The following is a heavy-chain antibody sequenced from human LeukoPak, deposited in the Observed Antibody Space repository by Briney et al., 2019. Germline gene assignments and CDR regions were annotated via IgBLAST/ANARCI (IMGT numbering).Heavy chain of an antibody. CDR1: GFTFSSYG. Sequence: PGGSLRLSCAASGFTFSSYGMHWVRQAPGKGLEWVAVISYDGSNKYYADSVKGRFTISRDNSKNTLYLQMNSLRAEDTAVYYCAKDTAMAVDYWGQGSLVAVSS. V-gene: IGHV3-30*18. J-gene: IGHJ4*02. CDR3: AKDTAMAVDY. CDR2: ISYDGSNK. D-gene: IGHD5-18*01.